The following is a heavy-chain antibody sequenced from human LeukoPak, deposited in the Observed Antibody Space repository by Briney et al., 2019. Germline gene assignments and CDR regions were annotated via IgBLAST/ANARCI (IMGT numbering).Heavy chain of an antibody. D-gene: IGHD6-19*01. J-gene: IGHJ4*02. Sequence: PGGSLRLSCAASGFTVSSNYMSWVRQGPGKGLECVSVISNDGDTYYADSVKGRFTISRDTSKNTVSLQMNRLRAEDTAVYYCAGDKTTGGWYEFDYWGQGPLVTVSS. V-gene: IGHV3-53*01. CDR1: GFTVSSNY. CDR3: AGDKTTGGWYEFDY. CDR2: ISNDGDT.